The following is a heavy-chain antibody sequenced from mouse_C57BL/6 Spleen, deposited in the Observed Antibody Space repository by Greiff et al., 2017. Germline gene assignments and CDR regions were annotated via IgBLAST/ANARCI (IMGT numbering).Heavy chain of an antibody. J-gene: IGHJ2*01. CDR2: IYPRSGNT. CDR3: ARYYGSSSWDYFDY. D-gene: IGHD1-1*01. Sequence: QVQLQQSGAELARPGASVKLSCKASGYTFTSYGISWVKQRTGQGLEWIGEIYPRSGNTYYNEKFKGKATLTADKSSSTAYMGLRSLTSEDSAVYFCARYYGSSSWDYFDYWGQGATLTVSS. CDR1: GYTFTSYG. V-gene: IGHV1-81*01.